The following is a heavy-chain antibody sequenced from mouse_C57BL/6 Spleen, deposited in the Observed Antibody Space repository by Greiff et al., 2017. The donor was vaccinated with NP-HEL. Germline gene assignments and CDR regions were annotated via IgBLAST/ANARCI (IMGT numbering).Heavy chain of an antibody. Sequence: QVQLQQSGPELVKPGASVKISCKASGYAFSSSWMNWVKQRPGKGLEWIGRIYPGDGDTNYNGKFKGKATLTADKSSSTAYMQLSSLTSEDSAVYCCARVGIYYYSSSNWYFEVWGTGATVTVSS. V-gene: IGHV1-82*01. J-gene: IGHJ1*03. CDR3: ARVGIYYYSSSNWYFEV. D-gene: IGHD1-1*01. CDR2: IYPGDGDT. CDR1: GYAFSSSW.